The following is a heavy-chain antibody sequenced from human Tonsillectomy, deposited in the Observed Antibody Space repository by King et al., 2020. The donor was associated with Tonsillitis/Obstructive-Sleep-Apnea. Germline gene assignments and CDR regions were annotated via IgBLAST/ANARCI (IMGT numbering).Heavy chain of an antibody. CDR3: AIDKVYTNGVCYNYFVF. V-gene: IGHV3-33*01. CDR2: IWYDGSNK. J-gene: IGHJ4*02. CDR1: GFTFSSYG. Sequence: QVQLVESGGGVVQPGRSLRLSGAASGFTFSSYGMHWVSQAPGKGLEWVAVIWYDGSNKNYADSVKGRFTISRDNSKNTLYLQMNSLRAEDTAVYYCAIDKVYTNGVCYNYFVFWGQGTLVPVPS. D-gene: IGHD2-8*01.